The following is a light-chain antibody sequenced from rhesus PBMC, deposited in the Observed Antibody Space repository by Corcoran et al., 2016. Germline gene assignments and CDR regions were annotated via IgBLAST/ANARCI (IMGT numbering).Light chain of an antibody. J-gene: IGKJ3*01. CDR3: LQYNSDPYT. CDR1: QDISIN. CDR2: AAS. Sequence: DIQVTQSPSSLSASVGDRVTITCRASQDISINLNWYQQKPGKPPKRLINAASSLESGVPSRFRGSGSGTEFTLTISSLQPDDFATYYCLQYNSDPYTFGPGTKLDI. V-gene: IGKV1-43*02.